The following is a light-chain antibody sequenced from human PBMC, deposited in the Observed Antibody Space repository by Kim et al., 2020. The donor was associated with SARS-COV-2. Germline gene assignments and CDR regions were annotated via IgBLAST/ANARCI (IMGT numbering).Light chain of an antibody. V-gene: IGKV1-33*01. Sequence: GDRVTITCQASQDIVTLLNWYQHIPGKAPKLLIYDASYLGAGVPSRFSGSGSGTDFTFTISSLQPEDFATYYCQQYDDLPITFGQGTRLEIK. CDR3: QQYDDLPIT. CDR2: DAS. CDR1: QDIVTL. J-gene: IGKJ5*01.